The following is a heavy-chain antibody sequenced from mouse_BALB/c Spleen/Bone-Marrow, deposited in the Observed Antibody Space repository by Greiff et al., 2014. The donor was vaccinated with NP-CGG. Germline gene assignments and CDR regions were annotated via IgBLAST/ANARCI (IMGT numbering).Heavy chain of an antibody. J-gene: IGHJ3*01. D-gene: IGHD3-1*01. V-gene: IGHV1-9*01. Sequence: VKLQESGAELMKPGASVNISCKATGYTFSSYWIEWVKQRPGHGLEWIGDILPGSNGANYNEKFKGKATFTADTSSNTVYMEIDSLTSEDSAVYYCAREGLSDFFAYWGQGTLVTVSA. CDR1: GYTFSSYW. CDR2: ILPGSNGA. CDR3: AREGLSDFFAY.